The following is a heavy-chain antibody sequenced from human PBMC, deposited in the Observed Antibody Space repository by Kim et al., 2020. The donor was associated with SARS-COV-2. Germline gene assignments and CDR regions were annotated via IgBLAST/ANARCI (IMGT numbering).Heavy chain of an antibody. CDR3: ARAAVATIFGVVNQFDY. Sequence: SETLSLTCTVSGGSISSGGYYWSWIRQHPGKGLEWIGYIYYSGSTYYNPSLKSRVTISVDTSKNQFSLKLSSVTAADTAVYYCARAAVATIFGVVNQFDYWGQGTLVTVSS. J-gene: IGHJ4*02. V-gene: IGHV4-31*03. D-gene: IGHD3-3*01. CDR2: IYYSGST. CDR1: GGSISSGGYY.